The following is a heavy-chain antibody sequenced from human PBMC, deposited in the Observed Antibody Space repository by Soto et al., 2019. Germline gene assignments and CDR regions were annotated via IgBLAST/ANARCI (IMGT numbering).Heavy chain of an antibody. CDR1: GGSISSGGYY. J-gene: IGHJ4*02. CDR3: ACVNRITIVRGVTIVY. CDR2: IYYSGST. Sequence: PSETLSLTCTVSGGSISSGGYYWSWIRQHPGKGLEWIGYIYYSGSTYYNPSLKSRVTISVDTSKNQFSLKLSSVTAADTAVYYCACVNRITIVRGVTIVYWGQGTVVTVSS. V-gene: IGHV4-31*03. D-gene: IGHD3-10*01.